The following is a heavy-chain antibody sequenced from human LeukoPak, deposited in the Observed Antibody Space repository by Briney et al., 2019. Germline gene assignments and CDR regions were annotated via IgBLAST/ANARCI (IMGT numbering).Heavy chain of an antibody. CDR2: ISSSSSYI. Sequence: GGSLRLSCAASGFTFSSYSMNWVRQAPGKGLEWASSISSSSSYIYYADSVKGRFTISRDNAKNSLYLQMNRLRAEDTAVYYCAREPRGGGSGSYNYMDVWGKGTTVTISS. D-gene: IGHD3-10*01. J-gene: IGHJ6*03. CDR1: GFTFSSYS. V-gene: IGHV3-21*01. CDR3: AREPRGGGSGSYNYMDV.